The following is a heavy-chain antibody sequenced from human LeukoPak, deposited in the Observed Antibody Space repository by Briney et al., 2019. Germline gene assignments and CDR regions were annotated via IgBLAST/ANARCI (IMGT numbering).Heavy chain of an antibody. CDR3: ARNPPRTYYDILTGYISGDGMDV. D-gene: IGHD3-9*01. J-gene: IGHJ6*02. CDR2: MNPNSGNT. Sequence: ASVKVSCKASGYTFTSYDINWVRQATGQGLEWMGWMNPNSGNTGYAQKFQGRVTMTRNTSISTAYVELSSLRSEDTAVYYCARNPPRTYYDILTGYISGDGMDVWGQGTTVTVSS. V-gene: IGHV1-8*01. CDR1: GYTFTSYD.